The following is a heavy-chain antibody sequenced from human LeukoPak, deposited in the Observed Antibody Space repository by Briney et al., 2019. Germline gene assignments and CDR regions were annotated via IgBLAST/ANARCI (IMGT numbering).Heavy chain of an antibody. D-gene: IGHD3-10*01. CDR1: EFSVGSNY. J-gene: IGHJ4*02. CDR3: ASGRGDY. Sequence: GGSLRLSCSASEFSVGSNYMTWVRQAPGKGLEWVSVIYSGGSTYYADSVKGRFTISRDNSKNTLYLQMNSLRAEETAVYYCASGRGDYWGQGTLVTVSS. V-gene: IGHV3-53*01. CDR2: IYSGGST.